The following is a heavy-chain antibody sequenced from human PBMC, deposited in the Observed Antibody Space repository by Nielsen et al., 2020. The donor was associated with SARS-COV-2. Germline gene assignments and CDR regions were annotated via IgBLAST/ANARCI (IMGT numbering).Heavy chain of an antibody. D-gene: IGHD2-15*01. CDR3: ARPYCSGGSCYSA. V-gene: IGHV3-11*03. Sequence: SLKISCAASGFTFSDYYMSWIRQAPGKGLEWVSYISGSSSSTSYADSVKGRFAISRDNARNSLYLQMNSLRAEDTAVYYCARPYCSGGSCYSAWGQGTLVTVSS. CDR1: GFTFSDYY. J-gene: IGHJ5*02. CDR2: ISGSSSST.